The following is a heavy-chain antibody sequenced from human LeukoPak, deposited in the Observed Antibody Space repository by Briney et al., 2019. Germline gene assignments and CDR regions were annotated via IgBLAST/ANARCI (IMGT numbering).Heavy chain of an antibody. CDR2: IYTRGST. V-gene: IGHV4-4*09. CDR3: ARTVVAATLYYYYYMDV. J-gene: IGHJ6*03. CDR1: GGSISSYY. D-gene: IGHD2-15*01. Sequence: SETLSLTCTVSGGSISSYYWSWIRQPPGKGLEWIGYIYTRGSTNYNPSLKSRVTISVDTSKNQFSLKLSSVTAADTAVYYCARTVVAATLYYYYYMDVWGKGTTVTVSS.